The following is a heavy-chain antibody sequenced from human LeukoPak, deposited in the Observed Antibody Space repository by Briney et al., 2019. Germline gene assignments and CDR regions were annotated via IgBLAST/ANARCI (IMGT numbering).Heavy chain of an antibody. D-gene: IGHD2-2*02. CDR2: INPSGGST. Sequence: ASVKVSCKASGYTFTGYYMHWVRQAPGQGLEWMGIINPSGGSTSYAQKFQGRITMTRDTSTSTVYMELSSLRSEDTAVYYCATYHLGYCSSTSCYSYAFDIWGQGTMVTVSS. J-gene: IGHJ3*02. V-gene: IGHV1-46*03. CDR1: GYTFTGYY. CDR3: ATYHLGYCSSTSCYSYAFDI.